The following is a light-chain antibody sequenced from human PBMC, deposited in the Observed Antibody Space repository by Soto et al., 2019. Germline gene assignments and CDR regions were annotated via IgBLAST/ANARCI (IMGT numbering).Light chain of an antibody. CDR3: QQSDGWPPRLT. CDR2: GAS. V-gene: IGKV3-15*01. CDR1: QSISSN. Sequence: EIVMTQSPATLSVSAGGSATLSCRASQSISSNLAWFQQKPGQPPRLLIYGASTRASGLPARFSGSGSGTEFTLTISSLQSEDFAIYYCQQSDGWPPRLTFGGRTKVDIK. J-gene: IGKJ4*01.